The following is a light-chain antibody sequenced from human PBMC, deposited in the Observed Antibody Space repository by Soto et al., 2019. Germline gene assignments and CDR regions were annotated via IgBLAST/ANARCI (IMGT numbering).Light chain of an antibody. J-gene: IGKJ1*01. CDR2: GAS. CDR3: QQYGSSGT. Sequence: EVVLTESPGTLSLSPGEGATLACRASKSVSNYVAWYQQKSGQPPRLLIYGASSRASGIPDRFSGSGSGTDFTLTISRLEPEDFAVYYCQQYGSSGTFGQGTKVDIK. CDR1: KSVSNY. V-gene: IGKV3-20*01.